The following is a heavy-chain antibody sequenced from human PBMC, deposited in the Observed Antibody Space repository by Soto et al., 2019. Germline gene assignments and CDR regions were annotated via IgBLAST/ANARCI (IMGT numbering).Heavy chain of an antibody. V-gene: IGHV4-30-2*01. Sequence: SETLSLTCAVSGISITTNGYSWSWIRQPPGKGLEWIGYIYPSGTIFYNPSLNSRVTISADTSNNQFSLKLTSVTAADKAVSFCAAYTGFARDY. D-gene: IGHD3-16*01. CDR2: IYPSGTI. J-gene: IGHJ4*01. CDR1: GISITTNGYS. CDR3: AAYTGFARDY.